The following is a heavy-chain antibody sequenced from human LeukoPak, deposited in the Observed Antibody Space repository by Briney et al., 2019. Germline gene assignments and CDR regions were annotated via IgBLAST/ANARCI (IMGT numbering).Heavy chain of an antibody. CDR2: IYYSGST. CDR3: ARDQGMGYYYDSSGYLNWFDP. D-gene: IGHD3-22*01. V-gene: IGHV4-59*12. Sequence: SETLSLTCTVSGGSISSYYWSWIRQPPGKGLEWIGYIYYSGSTNYNPSLKSRVTISVDTSKNQFSLKLSSVTAADTAVYYCARDQGMGYYYDSSGYLNWFDPWGQGTLVTVSS. J-gene: IGHJ5*02. CDR1: GGSISSYY.